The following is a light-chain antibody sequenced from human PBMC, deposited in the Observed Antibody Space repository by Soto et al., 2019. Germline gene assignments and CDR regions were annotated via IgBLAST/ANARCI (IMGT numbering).Light chain of an antibody. J-gene: IGLJ3*02. V-gene: IGLV2-23*02. CDR1: SSDVGNYNL. CDR3: YSYTGRNIWV. Sequence: QSALAQPASVSGSPGQSIAISCTGTSSDVGNYNLVSWYQQHPGKTPKLMIYEVTKRPSGVSSRFSGSKSGYTASLTISGLQAEDEADYYCYSYTGRNIWVFGGGTKLTV. CDR2: EVT.